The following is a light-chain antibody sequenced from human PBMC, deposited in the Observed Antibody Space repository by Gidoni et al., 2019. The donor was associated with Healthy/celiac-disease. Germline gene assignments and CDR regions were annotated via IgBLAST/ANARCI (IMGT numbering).Light chain of an antibody. J-gene: IGLJ2*01. CDR3: NSRDSSGNHLRV. V-gene: IGLV3-19*01. Sequence: AVSVALGQTVRITCQGDSLRSYYASWYQQKPGQAPVLVIYGKNNRPSGIPDRFSGSSSGNTASLTITGAQAEDEADYYCNSRDSSGNHLRVFGGGTKLTVL. CDR2: GKN. CDR1: SLRSYY.